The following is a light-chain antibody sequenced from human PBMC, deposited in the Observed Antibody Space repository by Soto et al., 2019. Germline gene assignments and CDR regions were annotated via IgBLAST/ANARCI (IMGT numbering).Light chain of an antibody. CDR2: AAS. V-gene: IGKV1-9*01. J-gene: IGKJ5*01. CDR1: QDMNTY. Sequence: DIQLTQSPSFLSASVGDRVTITCRASQDMNTYLAWYQQKPGKAPKLLIFAASTLQNGVPSRFSGSGSGTEFTVTITSLQPEDFANYYCQQRKSYQITFGQGTRLEIK. CDR3: QQRKSYQIT.